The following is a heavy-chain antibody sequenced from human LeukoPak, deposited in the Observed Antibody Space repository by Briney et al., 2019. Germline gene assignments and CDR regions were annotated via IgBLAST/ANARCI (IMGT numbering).Heavy chain of an antibody. CDR1: GGSISSYY. V-gene: IGHV4-59*01. J-gene: IGHJ6*04. D-gene: IGHD6-19*01. Sequence: SETLSLTCTVSGGSISSYYWSWIRQPPGKGLEWIGYIYYSRSTNYNSSLKSRVTISVDTSKNQFSLKLSSVTAADTAVYYCARLNSGWYVGWYYYGMDVWGKGTTVTVSS. CDR2: IYYSRST. CDR3: ARLNSGWYVGWYYYGMDV.